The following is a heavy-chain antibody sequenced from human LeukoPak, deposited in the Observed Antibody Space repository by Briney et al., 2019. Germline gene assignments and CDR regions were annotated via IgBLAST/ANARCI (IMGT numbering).Heavy chain of an antibody. CDR2: ISGSGGST. J-gene: IGHJ4*02. CDR1: GFTFSSYA. CDR3: AKSALFYYDSSGYWNY. V-gene: IGHV3-23*01. D-gene: IGHD3-22*01. Sequence: GGSLRLSCAASGFTFSSYAMSWVRQAPGKGLEWVSAISGSGGSTYYADSVKGRFTISRDNSKNTLYLQMNSLRAEDTAVFYCAKSALFYYDSSGYWNYWGQGTLVTVSS.